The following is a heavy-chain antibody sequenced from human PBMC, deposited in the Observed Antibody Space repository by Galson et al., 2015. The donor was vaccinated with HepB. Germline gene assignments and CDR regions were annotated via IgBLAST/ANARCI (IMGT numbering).Heavy chain of an antibody. CDR2: ISAYNGNT. CDR3: ARDFRGDFFGVVINWFDP. Sequence: SVKVSCKASGYTFTSYGISWVRQAPGQGPEWMGWISAYNGNTNYAQKLQGRVTMTTDTSTSTAYMELRSLRSDDTAVYYCARDFRGDFFGVVINWFDPWGQGTLVTVSS. D-gene: IGHD3-3*01. V-gene: IGHV1-18*01. CDR1: GYTFTSYG. J-gene: IGHJ5*02.